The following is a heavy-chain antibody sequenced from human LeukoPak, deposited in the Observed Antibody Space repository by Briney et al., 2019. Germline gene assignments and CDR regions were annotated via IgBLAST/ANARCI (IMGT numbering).Heavy chain of an antibody. CDR3: ARASVSSTVVPADY. CDR1: GYTFTSYF. Sequence: VASVKVSCKASGYTFTSYFISWVRQAPEQGLEWMGWISVSNANANYAQKFQGRVTMTTDTSTSTAYMELSSLKSDDTALYYFARASVSSTVVPADYWGQGTLVTVSS. J-gene: IGHJ4*02. V-gene: IGHV1-18*01. D-gene: IGHD2-2*01. CDR2: ISVSNANA.